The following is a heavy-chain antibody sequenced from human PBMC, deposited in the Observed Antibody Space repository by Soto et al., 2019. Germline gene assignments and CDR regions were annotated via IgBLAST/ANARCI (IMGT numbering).Heavy chain of an antibody. Sequence: PSETLSLTCTVSGGSISSGGYYWSWIRQHPGKGLEWIGYIYYSGSTYYNPSLKSRVTISVDTSKNQFSLKLSSVTAADTALYYCARTRAAAGFRASLYGYWGQGTPVTVSS. J-gene: IGHJ4*02. CDR3: ARTRAAAGFRASLYGY. CDR1: GGSISSGGYY. D-gene: IGHD6-13*01. V-gene: IGHV4-31*03. CDR2: IYYSGST.